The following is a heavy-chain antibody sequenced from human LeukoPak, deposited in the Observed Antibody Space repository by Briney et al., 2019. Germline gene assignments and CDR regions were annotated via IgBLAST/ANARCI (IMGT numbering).Heavy chain of an antibody. V-gene: IGHV3-48*04. CDR1: GFTFSSYW. Sequence: PGGSLRLSCATSGFTFSSYWMTWVRQAPGKGLEWVSYISSSSSTIYYADSVKGRFTISRDNAKNSLYLQMNSLRAEDTAVYYCARGMVRGVTDYWGQGTLVTVSS. CDR2: ISSSSSTI. D-gene: IGHD3-10*01. J-gene: IGHJ4*02. CDR3: ARGMVRGVTDY.